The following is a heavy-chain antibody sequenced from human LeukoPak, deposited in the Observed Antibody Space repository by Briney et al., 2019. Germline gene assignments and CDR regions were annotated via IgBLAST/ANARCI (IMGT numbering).Heavy chain of an antibody. V-gene: IGHV3-23*01. D-gene: IGHD3-22*01. Sequence: PGGSLRLSCAASGFTFSSYAMSWVRQAPGKGLEWVSAISGSGGSTYYADSVKGRFTISRDNSKNTLYLQMNSLRAEDTAVYYCASTNPLNYYDSSGYYTIWGQGTLVTVSS. J-gene: IGHJ4*02. CDR2: ISGSGGST. CDR1: GFTFSSYA. CDR3: ASTNPLNYYDSSGYYTI.